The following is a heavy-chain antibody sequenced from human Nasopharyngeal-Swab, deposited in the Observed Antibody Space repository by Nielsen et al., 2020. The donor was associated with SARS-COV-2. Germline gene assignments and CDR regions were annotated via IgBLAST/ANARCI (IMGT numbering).Heavy chain of an antibody. CDR2: FDPEDGET. CDR1: RYTLTELS. CDR3: ARDDSSGWYGYYYYMDV. V-gene: IGHV1-24*01. J-gene: IGHJ6*03. Sequence: ASVKVSCKVSRYTLTELSMHWVRQAPGKGLEWMGGFDPEDGETIYAQKFQGRVTMTRDTSISTAYMELSRLRSDDTAVYYCARDDSSGWYGYYYYMDVWGKGTTVTVSS. D-gene: IGHD6-19*01.